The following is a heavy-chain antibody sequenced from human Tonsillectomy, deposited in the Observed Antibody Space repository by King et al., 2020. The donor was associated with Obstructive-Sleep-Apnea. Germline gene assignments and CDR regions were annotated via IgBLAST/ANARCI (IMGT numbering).Heavy chain of an antibody. D-gene: IGHD6-13*01. CDR3: ARDPVSIAGAFYYGMDV. J-gene: IGHJ6*02. CDR2: INPGSGST. V-gene: IGHV1-46*01. Sequence: QLVQSGAEVKKPGASVKVSCKASGYTFTSYYMHWVRQAPGQGLEWMGIINPGSGSTTYAQKFQGRVTMTRDTSTSTVYMELRSLSSEDTAVYYCARDPVSIAGAFYYGMDVWGQGTTVIVSS. CDR1: GYTFTSYY.